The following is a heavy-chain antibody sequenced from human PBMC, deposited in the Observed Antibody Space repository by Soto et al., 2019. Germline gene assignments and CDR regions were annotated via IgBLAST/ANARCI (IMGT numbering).Heavy chain of an antibody. J-gene: IGHJ1*01. V-gene: IGHV1-69*12. CDR1: GGTFSSYA. D-gene: IGHD3-22*01. CDR2: IIPIFGTA. CDR3: ASSPNYYDSSGYNFQH. Sequence: QVQLVQSGAEVKKPGSSVKVSCKASGGTFSSYAISWVRQAPGQGLEWMGGIIPIFGTANYAQKFQGRVTITADESTSTAYMELSSLRSEDTAMYYCASSPNYYDSSGYNFQHWGQGTLVTVSS.